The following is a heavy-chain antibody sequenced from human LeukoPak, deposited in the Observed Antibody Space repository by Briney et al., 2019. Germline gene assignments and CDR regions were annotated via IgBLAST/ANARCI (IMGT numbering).Heavy chain of an antibody. CDR2: ISYSGST. V-gene: IGHV4-30-4*08. CDR3: ARGLQVGASHY. D-gene: IGHD1-26*01. CDR1: GGSINSGDYY. Sequence: PSETLSLTCTVSGGSINSGDYYWSWIRQPPGKGLEWIGYISYSGSTYYNPSLKSRLTISVDTSKNQFSLKLSSVTAADTAVYYCARGLQVGASHYWGQGTLVTVSS. J-gene: IGHJ4*02.